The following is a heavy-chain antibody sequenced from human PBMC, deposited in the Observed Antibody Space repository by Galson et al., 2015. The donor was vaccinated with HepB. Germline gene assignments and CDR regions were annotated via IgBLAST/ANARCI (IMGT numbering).Heavy chain of an antibody. Sequence: SLRLSCAASGFTFSSYGMHWVRQAPGKGLEWVAVIWYDGSNKYYADSVKGRFTISRDNSKNTLYLQMNSLRAEDTAVYYCARDAGSLGGWYFDYWGQGTLVTVSS. V-gene: IGHV3-33*01. J-gene: IGHJ4*02. CDR3: ARDAGSLGGWYFDY. CDR2: IWYDGSNK. D-gene: IGHD6-19*01. CDR1: GFTFSSYG.